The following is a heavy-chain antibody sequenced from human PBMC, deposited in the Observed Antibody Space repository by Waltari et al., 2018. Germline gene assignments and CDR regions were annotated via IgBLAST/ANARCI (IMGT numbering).Heavy chain of an antibody. CDR1: GYTFTSYA. V-gene: IGHV1-3*01. J-gene: IGHJ4*02. CDR2: INAGNGNT. CDR3: ATDPGDGYNYPFDY. Sequence: QVQLVQSGAEVKKPGASVKVSCKASGYTFTSYAMHWVRQAPGQRLEWVGWINAGNGNTKYSQKFQGRVTITRDTSASTAYMELSSLRSEDTAVYYCATDPGDGYNYPFDYWGQGTLVTVSS. D-gene: IGHD5-12*01.